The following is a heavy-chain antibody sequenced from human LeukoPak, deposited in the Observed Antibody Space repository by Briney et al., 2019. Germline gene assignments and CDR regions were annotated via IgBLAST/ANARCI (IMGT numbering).Heavy chain of an antibody. J-gene: IGHJ4*02. CDR3: ARAVPGYRSSWDYFDS. D-gene: IGHD6-13*01. CDR2: IIGTGGST. Sequence: GGSLRLSCAASGFTFSTYAMTWVRQAPGKGLECVSLIIGTGGSTSYADSVKGRFTISRDNAKNTPYLQMNSLRAEDTAVYYCARAVPGYRSSWDYFDSWGQGTLVTVSS. V-gene: IGHV3-23*01. CDR1: GFTFSTYA.